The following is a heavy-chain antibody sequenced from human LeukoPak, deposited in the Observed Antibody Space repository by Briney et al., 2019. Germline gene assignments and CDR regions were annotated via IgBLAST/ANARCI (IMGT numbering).Heavy chain of an antibody. Sequence: PSETLSLTCAVSGGSIGSGGYSWSWIRQPPGKGLEWIGYIYHSGSTYYNPSLKSRVTISVDRSKNQFSLKLSSVTAADTAVYYCARGHCSGGSCPSYNWFDPWGQGTLVTVSS. CDR3: ARGHCSGGSCPSYNWFDP. J-gene: IGHJ5*02. CDR2: IYHSGST. CDR1: GGSIGSGGYS. V-gene: IGHV4-30-2*01. D-gene: IGHD2-15*01.